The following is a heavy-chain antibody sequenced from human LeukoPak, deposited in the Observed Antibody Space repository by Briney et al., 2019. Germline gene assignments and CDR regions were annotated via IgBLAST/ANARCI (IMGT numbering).Heavy chain of an antibody. V-gene: IGHV3-7*01. Sequence: GGSLRLSCAASGFTFSNYWMTWVRQAPGKGLEWVANIKHDGSEDYYLDSVKGRFTISRDNSKNTLYLQMNSLRAEDTAVYYCAKAKLSGAYFDYWGQGTLVTVSS. D-gene: IGHD2-15*01. CDR3: AKAKLSGAYFDY. CDR2: IKHDGSED. J-gene: IGHJ4*02. CDR1: GFTFSNYW.